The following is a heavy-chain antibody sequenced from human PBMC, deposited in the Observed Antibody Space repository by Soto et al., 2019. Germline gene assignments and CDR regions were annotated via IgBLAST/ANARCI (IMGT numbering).Heavy chain of an antibody. D-gene: IGHD2-2*01. CDR2: ISYDGSNK. Sequence: PGGSLRLSCAASGFTFSSYGMHWVRQAPGKGLEWVAVISYDGSNKYYADSVKGRFTISRDNSKNALYLQMNSLRAEDTAVYYCAEDVSWVVPAAIYYYYGMDVWGQGTTVTVSS. CDR1: GFTFSSYG. J-gene: IGHJ6*02. V-gene: IGHV3-30*18. CDR3: AEDVSWVVPAAIYYYYGMDV.